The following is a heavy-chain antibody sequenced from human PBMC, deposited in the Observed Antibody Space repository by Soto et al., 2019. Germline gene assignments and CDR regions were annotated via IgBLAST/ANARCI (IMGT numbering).Heavy chain of an antibody. V-gene: IGHV4-30-4*01. CDR3: ARDPMVRGATFGY. D-gene: IGHD3-10*01. CDR2: IYYSGST. Sequence: SETLSLTCTVSGGSISSGDYYWSWIRQPPGKGLEWIGYIYYSGSTYYNPSLKSRVTISVDTSKNQFSLKLSSVTAADTAVYYCARDPMVRGATFGYWGQGTLVTVSS. CDR1: GGSISSGDYY. J-gene: IGHJ4*02.